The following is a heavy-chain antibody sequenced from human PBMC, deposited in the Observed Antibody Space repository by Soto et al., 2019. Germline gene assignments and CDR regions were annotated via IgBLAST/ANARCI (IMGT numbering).Heavy chain of an antibody. Sequence: EVQLLESGGGLVQPGGSLRLSCAASGFTFSSYAMSWVRQAPGKGLEWVSAISGSGGSTYYADSVKGRFTISRDNSKKALFLHMNGPRAEDAGEYYCAESGRATAGSQWELLKRPPAVDYWGQGTQVTLSP. V-gene: IGHV3-23*01. CDR3: AESGRATAGSQWELLKRPPAVDY. CDR2: ISGSGGST. D-gene: IGHD1-26*01. J-gene: IGHJ4*02. CDR1: GFTFSSYA.